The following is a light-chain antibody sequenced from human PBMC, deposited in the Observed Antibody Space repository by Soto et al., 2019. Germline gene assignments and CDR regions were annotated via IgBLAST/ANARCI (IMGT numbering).Light chain of an antibody. Sequence: NFMLTQPHSVSESPGKTVTISCTRSSGSIASNYVQWYQQRPGSAPTTVIYEDNQRPSGVPDRFSGSIDSSSKSASLTISGLKTEDEADYYCQSYDSSNLWVFGGGTKLTVL. J-gene: IGLJ3*02. CDR1: SGSIASNY. V-gene: IGLV6-57*04. CDR3: QSYDSSNLWV. CDR2: EDN.